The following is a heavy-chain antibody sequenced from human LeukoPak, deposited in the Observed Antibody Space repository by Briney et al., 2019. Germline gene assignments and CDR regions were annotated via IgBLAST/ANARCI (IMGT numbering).Heavy chain of an antibody. CDR1: GGSISSYY. CDR2: IYTSGST. D-gene: IGHD2-2*01. CDR3: ARRVDYCSSTSCSNYFDY. J-gene: IGHJ4*02. V-gene: IGHV4-4*09. Sequence: SETLSLTCTVSGGSISSYYWSWIRQPPGKGLEWIGYIYTSGSTNYNPSLKSRVTISVDRSKNQFSLKLSSVTAADTAVYYCARRVDYCSSTSCSNYFDYWGQGTLVTVSS.